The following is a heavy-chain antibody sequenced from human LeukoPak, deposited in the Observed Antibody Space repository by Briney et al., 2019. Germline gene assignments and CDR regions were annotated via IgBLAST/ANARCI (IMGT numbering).Heavy chain of an antibody. V-gene: IGHV3-48*03. Sequence: GSLRLSCAASGFTFSSYEMNWVGQAPGKGLEWVSYISSSGSTIYYADSVKGRFTISRANATNSLYLQMNSPRAEDTAVYYCAELGITMIGGVWGKGTTVTISS. CDR3: AELGITMIGGV. D-gene: IGHD3-10*02. CDR1: GFTFSSYE. J-gene: IGHJ6*04. CDR2: ISSSGSTI.